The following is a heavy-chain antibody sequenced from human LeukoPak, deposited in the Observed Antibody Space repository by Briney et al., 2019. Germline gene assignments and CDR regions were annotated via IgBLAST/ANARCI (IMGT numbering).Heavy chain of an antibody. Sequence: GGSLRLSCAASGFIFSSYWMSWVRQTPEKGLEWVANIKPDGTEKYYVESVKGRFTISRDNAKNSLYLQMNSLRAEDTAVYYCARGKLELRGVFDYWGQGTLVTVSS. CDR3: ARGKLELRGVFDY. J-gene: IGHJ4*02. CDR1: GFIFSSYW. V-gene: IGHV3-7*01. D-gene: IGHD1-7*01. CDR2: IKPDGTEK.